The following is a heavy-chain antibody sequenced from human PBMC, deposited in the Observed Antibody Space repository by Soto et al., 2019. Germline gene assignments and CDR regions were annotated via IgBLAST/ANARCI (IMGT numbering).Heavy chain of an antibody. CDR3: ARGRYSSFFGPFWDFDY. J-gene: IGHJ4*02. V-gene: IGHV4-34*01. Sequence: KPSETLSLTCAVYGGSFSGYYWSWIRQPPGKGLEWIGEINHSGSTNYNPSLKSRVTISVDTSKNQFSLKLSSVTAADTAVYYCARGRYSSFFGPFWDFDYWGQGTLVTVSS. CDR1: GGSFSGYY. CDR2: INHSGST. D-gene: IGHD6-19*01.